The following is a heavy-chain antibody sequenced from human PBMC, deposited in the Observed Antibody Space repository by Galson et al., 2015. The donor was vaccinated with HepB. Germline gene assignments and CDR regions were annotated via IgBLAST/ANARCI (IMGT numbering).Heavy chain of an antibody. D-gene: IGHD6-6*01. CDR2: ISYDGSNK. CDR1: GFTFSSYA. V-gene: IGHV3-30-3*01. CDR3: ARDRATYSSSSGWFDP. J-gene: IGHJ5*02. Sequence: SLRLSCAASGFTFSSYAMLWVRQAPGKGLEWVAVISYDGSNKYYADSVKGRFTISRDNSKNTLYLQMNSLRAEDTAVYYCARDRATYSSSSGWFDPWGQGTLVTVSS.